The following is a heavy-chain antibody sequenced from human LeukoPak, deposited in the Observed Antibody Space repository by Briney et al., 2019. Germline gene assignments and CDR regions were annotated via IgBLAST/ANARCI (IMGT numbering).Heavy chain of an antibody. CDR3: AKEVAYYYDSSGYFDY. D-gene: IGHD3-22*01. CDR1: GFTFSSYG. CDR2: ISYDGSNK. Sequence: QTGGSLRLSCAASGFTFSSYGMHWVRQAPGKGLEWVAVISYDGSNKYYADSVKGRFTISRDNSKNTLYLQMNSLRAEDTAVYYCAKEVAYYYDSSGYFDYWGQGTLVTVSS. J-gene: IGHJ4*02. V-gene: IGHV3-30*18.